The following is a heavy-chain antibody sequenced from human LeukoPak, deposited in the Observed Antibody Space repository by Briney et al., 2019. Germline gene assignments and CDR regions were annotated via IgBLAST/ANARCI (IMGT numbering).Heavy chain of an antibody. CDR2: IIPIFGTA. CDR3: ARLGYCSSNSCYGVDY. Sequence: GASVKVSCKASGGTFSSYAISWVRQAPGQGLEWMGGIIPIFGTANYAQKFQGRVTMATDTSTSTAYMELRSLRFDDTAVYYCARLGYCSSNSCYGVDYWGQGTLVTVSS. D-gene: IGHD2-2*01. J-gene: IGHJ4*02. CDR1: GGTFSSYA. V-gene: IGHV1-69*05.